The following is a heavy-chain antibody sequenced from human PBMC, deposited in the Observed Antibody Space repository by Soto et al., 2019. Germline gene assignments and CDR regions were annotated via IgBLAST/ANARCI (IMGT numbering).Heavy chain of an antibody. D-gene: IGHD3-10*01. CDR2: IIPIFGTA. Sequence: QVQLVQSGAEVKKPGSSVKVSCKASGGTFSSYAISWVRQAPGQGLEWMGGIIPIFGTANYAQKFQGRVTITADESTSTADMELSSLRSEDTAVYYCARDKKGTNYYGSGSYGNWFDPWGQGTLVTVSS. CDR3: ARDKKGTNYYGSGSYGNWFDP. CDR1: GGTFSSYA. J-gene: IGHJ5*02. V-gene: IGHV1-69*01.